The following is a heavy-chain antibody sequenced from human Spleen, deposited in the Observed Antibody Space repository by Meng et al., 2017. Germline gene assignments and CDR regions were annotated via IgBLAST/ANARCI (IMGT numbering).Heavy chain of an antibody. J-gene: IGHJ4*02. CDR2: LGYDGINE. CDR3: ARDWSEFYDILTGYLDY. CDR1: GFIVGNYG. D-gene: IGHD3-9*01. V-gene: IGHV3-33*01. Sequence: GESLKISCAASGFIVGNYGMHWVRQGPGRGLEWVAALGYDGINENYADSVRGRFTIPRDESKNTLYLQMNSLRAEDSAVYYCARDWSEFYDILTGYLDYWGQGTLVTVSS.